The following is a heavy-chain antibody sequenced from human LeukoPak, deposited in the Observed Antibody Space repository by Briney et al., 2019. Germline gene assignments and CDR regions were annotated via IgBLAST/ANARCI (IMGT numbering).Heavy chain of an antibody. Sequence: PGGSLRLSCAASGFTFSSYGMHWVRQAPGKGLEWVSAISGSGGSTYYADSVKGRFTISRDNSKNTLYLQMNSLRAEDTAVYYCAKDGPDDFWTGYDYWGQGTLVTVSS. J-gene: IGHJ4*02. D-gene: IGHD3-3*01. V-gene: IGHV3-23*01. CDR1: GFTFSSYG. CDR3: AKDGPDDFWTGYDY. CDR2: ISGSGGST.